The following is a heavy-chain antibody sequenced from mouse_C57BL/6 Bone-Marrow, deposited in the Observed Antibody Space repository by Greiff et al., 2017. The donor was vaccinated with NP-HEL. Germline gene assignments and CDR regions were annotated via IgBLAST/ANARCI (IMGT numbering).Heavy chain of an antibody. CDR1: GYAFTNYL. V-gene: IGHV1-54*01. CDR2: INPGSGGT. Sequence: VQRVESGAELVRPGTSVKVSCKASGYAFTNYLIEWVKQRPGQGLEWIGVINPGSGGTNYNEKFKGKATLTADKSSSTAYMQLSSLTSEDSAVYFCARSFGWFAYWGQGTLVTVSA. J-gene: IGHJ3*01. CDR3: ARSFGWFAY.